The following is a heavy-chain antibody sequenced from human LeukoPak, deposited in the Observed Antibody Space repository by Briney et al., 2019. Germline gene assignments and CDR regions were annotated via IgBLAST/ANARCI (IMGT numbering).Heavy chain of an antibody. CDR2: FNASGFIK. CDR1: GFPFNPLS. V-gene: IGHV3-23*01. J-gene: IGHJ4*02. Sequence: GGSLRPPCSASGFPFNPLSMSCVRRAQGKGLEWFSAFNASGFIKYYEDCVKGRFTIFRDDSRHTVFLQMNSLSVEDRATYYCVNNITAMIRGCIDHWGEGMLVSVSS. D-gene: IGHD5-18*01. CDR3: VNNITAMIRGCIDH.